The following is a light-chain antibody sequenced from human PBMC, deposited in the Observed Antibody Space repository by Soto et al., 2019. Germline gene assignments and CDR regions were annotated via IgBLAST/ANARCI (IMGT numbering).Light chain of an antibody. CDR2: KAS. V-gene: IGKV1-5*03. CDR1: QSISSW. CDR3: QPYNSYSRT. Sequence: DIQMTQSPSTLSASVGDRVTITCRASQSISSWLAWYQQKPGKAPKLLIYKASSLESGVPSRFSGSGSGTEFTLTISSLQPDEFATYFCQPYNSYSRTFGEGTKVEI. J-gene: IGKJ1*01.